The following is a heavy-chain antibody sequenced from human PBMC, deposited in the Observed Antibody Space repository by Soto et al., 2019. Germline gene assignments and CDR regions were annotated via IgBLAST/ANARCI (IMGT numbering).Heavy chain of an antibody. J-gene: IGHJ3*02. CDR1: GGSISSSSYY. CDR2: IYYSGST. CDR3: ARAMGTARTPPPHDAFDI. Sequence: PSETLSLTCTVSGGSISSSSYYWGWIRQPPGKGLEWIGSIYYSGSTYYNPSLKSRVTISVDTSKNQFSLKLSSVTAADTAVYYCARAMGTARTPPPHDAFDIWGQGTMVTVSS. D-gene: IGHD1-1*01. V-gene: IGHV4-39*01.